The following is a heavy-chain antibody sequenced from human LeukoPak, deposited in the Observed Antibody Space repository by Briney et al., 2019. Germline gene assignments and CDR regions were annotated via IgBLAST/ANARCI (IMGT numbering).Heavy chain of an antibody. CDR3: ARESPEDYFDY. V-gene: IGHV4-59*01. J-gene: IGHJ4*02. CDR2: IYYSGST. CDR1: GGSISSYY. Sequence: SETLSLTCTVSGGSISSYYWSWIRQPPGKGLEWIGYIYYSGSTNYNPSLKSRVTISVDTSKNQFSLKLSSVTAADTAVYYCARESPEDYFDYWGQGTLVTVSS.